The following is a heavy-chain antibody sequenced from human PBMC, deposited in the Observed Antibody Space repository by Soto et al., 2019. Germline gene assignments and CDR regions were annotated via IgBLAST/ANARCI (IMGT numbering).Heavy chain of an antibody. V-gene: IGHV1-69*12. CDR3: AREDSYSSWSATDCYYGMDV. CDR1: GGTFSSYA. J-gene: IGHJ6*02. CDR2: TIPIFGTA. Sequence: QVQLVQSGAEVKKPGSSVKVSCKASGGTFSSYAISWVRQAPGQGLEWMGGTIPIFGTAHYAQKFQGRVTITADEYTRIAYMEVSSLRSEDTAVYDCAREDSYSSWSATDCYYGMDVWGQGTTVTVSS. D-gene: IGHD6-6*01.